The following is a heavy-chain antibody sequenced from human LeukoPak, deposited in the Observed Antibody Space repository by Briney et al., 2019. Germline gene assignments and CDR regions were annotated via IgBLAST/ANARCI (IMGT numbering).Heavy chain of an antibody. V-gene: IGHV4-59*01. D-gene: IGHD3-10*01. Sequence: SETLSLTCTVSGGSISSYYWSWIRQPPGKGLEWIGYIYYSGSTNYNPSLKSRVTISVDTSKNQFSLKLSSVTAADTAVYYCARGLWFGELLFDYWGQGTQVTVSS. CDR2: IYYSGST. J-gene: IGHJ4*02. CDR3: ARGLWFGELLFDY. CDR1: GGSISSYY.